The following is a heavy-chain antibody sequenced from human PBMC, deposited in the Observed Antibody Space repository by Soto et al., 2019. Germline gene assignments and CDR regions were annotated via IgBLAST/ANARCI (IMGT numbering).Heavy chain of an antibody. D-gene: IGHD6-13*01. J-gene: IGHJ4*02. CDR1: GGSFSGYY. CDR3: ARSVRSWYTLMYYFDY. Sequence: KPSETLSLTCAVYGGSFSGYYWSWIRQPPGKGLEWIGEINHSGSTNYNPSLKSRVTISVDTSKNQFSLKLSSVTAADTAVYYCARSVRSWYTLMYYFDYWGKGTLVTVSS. CDR2: INHSGST. V-gene: IGHV4-34*01.